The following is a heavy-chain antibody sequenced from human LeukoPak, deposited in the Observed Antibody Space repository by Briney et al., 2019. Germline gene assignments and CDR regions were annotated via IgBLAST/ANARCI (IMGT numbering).Heavy chain of an antibody. V-gene: IGHV3-30*02. Sequence: GGSLRLSCAASGFTFRSYGMHWVRQAPGKGLEWVAFIRYDGSNKYYADSVKGRFTISRDNSKNTLYLQMNSLRAEDTAVYYCAALRDIVLMVYGSERFDPWGQGTLVTVSS. CDR3: AALRDIVLMVYGSERFDP. D-gene: IGHD2-8*01. CDR2: IRYDGSNK. J-gene: IGHJ5*02. CDR1: GFTFRSYG.